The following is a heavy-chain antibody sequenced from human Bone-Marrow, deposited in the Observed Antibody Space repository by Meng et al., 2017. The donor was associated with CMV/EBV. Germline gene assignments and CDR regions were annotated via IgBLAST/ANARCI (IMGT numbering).Heavy chain of an antibody. CDR3: AKVRAALDY. CDR1: GFTFSSYA. D-gene: IGHD2-2*01. V-gene: IGHV3-23*01. Sequence: GESLKISCAASGFTFSSYAMSWVRQAPGKGLEWVSAISGSGGSTYYADSVKGRFTISRDNSKNTLYLQMNSLRAEDTAVYYCAKVRAALDYWGQGTLVTVSS. J-gene: IGHJ4*02. CDR2: ISGSGGST.